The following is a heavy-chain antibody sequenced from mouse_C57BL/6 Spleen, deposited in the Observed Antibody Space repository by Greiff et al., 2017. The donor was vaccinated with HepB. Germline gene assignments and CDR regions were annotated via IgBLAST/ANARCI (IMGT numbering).Heavy chain of an antibody. J-gene: IGHJ4*01. Sequence: EVQLQQSGPELVKPGASVKISCKASGYSFTGYYMNWVKQSPEKSLEWIGEINPSTGGTTYNQKFKAKATLTVDKSSSTAYMQLKSLTSEDSAVYYCARSNLITTVVSAMDYWGQGTSVTVSS. V-gene: IGHV1-42*01. D-gene: IGHD1-1*01. CDR3: ARSNLITTVVSAMDY. CDR1: GYSFTGYY. CDR2: INPSTGGT.